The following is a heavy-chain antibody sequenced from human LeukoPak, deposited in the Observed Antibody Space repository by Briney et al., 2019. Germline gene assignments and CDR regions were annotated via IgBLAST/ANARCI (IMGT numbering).Heavy chain of an antibody. D-gene: IGHD3-9*01. CDR1: GFTFSTYS. CDR3: AKGDPWYYDILTGYRNPFDY. CDR2: IRYGGSNK. Sequence: PGGSLRLSCAASGFTFSTYSMNWVRQAPGKGLEWVAFIRYGGSNKYYADSVKGRFTISRDNSKNTLYLQMNSLRAEDTAVYYCAKGDPWYYDILTGYRNPFDYWGQGTLVTVSS. V-gene: IGHV3-30*02. J-gene: IGHJ4*02.